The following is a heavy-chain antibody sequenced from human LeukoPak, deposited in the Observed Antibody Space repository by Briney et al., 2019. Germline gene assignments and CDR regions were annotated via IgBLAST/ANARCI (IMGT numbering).Heavy chain of an antibody. CDR3: AGRFLEWLLDY. V-gene: IGHV4-39*01. D-gene: IGHD3-3*01. CDR1: GGSISSISYY. J-gene: IGHJ4*02. Sequence: ASDTLSLTCTVSGGSISSISYYWGWIRRPPGKGLEWIGTIYYSGSTYYNPSLKSRVTISVDTSKNQFSLKLSSVTAADTAVYYCAGRFLEWLLDYWGQGTLVTVSS. CDR2: IYYSGST.